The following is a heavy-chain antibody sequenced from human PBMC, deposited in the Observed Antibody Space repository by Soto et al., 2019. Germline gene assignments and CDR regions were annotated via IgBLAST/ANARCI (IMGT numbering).Heavy chain of an antibody. CDR3: ARAPPPPTVTTFYGMDV. Sequence: QVQLVQSGAEVKKPGASVKVSCKASGYTFTSYGISWVRQAPGQGLEWMGWISAYNGNTNYAQKLQGRVTMTTDTSTSTAYMELRSLRSDDTAVYYCARAPPPPTVTTFYGMDVWGQGTTVTVSS. CDR1: GYTFTSYG. D-gene: IGHD4-4*01. J-gene: IGHJ6*02. V-gene: IGHV1-18*01. CDR2: ISAYNGNT.